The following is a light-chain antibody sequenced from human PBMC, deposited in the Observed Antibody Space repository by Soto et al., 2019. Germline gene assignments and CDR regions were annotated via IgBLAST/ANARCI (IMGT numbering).Light chain of an antibody. J-gene: IGLJ2*01. Sequence: QSVLTQPRSVSGSPGQSVSIPCTGASSDVGGYDSVSWYQQHPGKVPKLMIYDVSKRPSGVPDRFSGSKSGNTASLTISGLQAEDEADYYCCSYAGSYRVVFGGGTKVTVL. CDR1: SSDVGGYDS. CDR3: CSYAGSYRVV. CDR2: DVS. V-gene: IGLV2-11*01.